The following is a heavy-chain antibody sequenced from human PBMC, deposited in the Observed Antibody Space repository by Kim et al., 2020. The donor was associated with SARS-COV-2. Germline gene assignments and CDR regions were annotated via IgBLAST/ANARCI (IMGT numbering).Heavy chain of an antibody. CDR1: GFIFTNYG. J-gene: IGHJ6*02. CDR2: ISAYNGNT. Sequence: ASVKVSCKAAGFIFTNYGITWVRQAPGQGLEWMGWISAYNGNTNYAQKLQGRVTMTTDTSTSTAYMELRSLRSDDTAVYYCARRWGLPNYYYGMDVWGQGTTVTVSS. D-gene: IGHD1-26*01. CDR3: ARRWGLPNYYYGMDV. V-gene: IGHV1-18*04.